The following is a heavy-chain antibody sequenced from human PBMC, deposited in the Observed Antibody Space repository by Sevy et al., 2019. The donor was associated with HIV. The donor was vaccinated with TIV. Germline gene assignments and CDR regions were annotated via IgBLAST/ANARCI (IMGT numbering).Heavy chain of an antibody. CDR2: IKSKTDGGTA. CDR3: TTGAYYYDSGGYRGFDY. Sequence: GGSLRLSCAASGFTFNNAWMSWVRQAPGKGLEWVGRIKSKTDGGTADCAAPVKGRFTISRDDSKNTLYLQMNSLKTEDTAVCYCTTGAYYYDSGGYRGFDYWGQRTLVTVSS. CDR1: GFTFNNAW. J-gene: IGHJ4*02. V-gene: IGHV3-15*01. D-gene: IGHD3-22*01.